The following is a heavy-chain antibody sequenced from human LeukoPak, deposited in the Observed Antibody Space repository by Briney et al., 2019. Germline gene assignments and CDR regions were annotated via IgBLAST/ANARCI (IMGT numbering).Heavy chain of an antibody. J-gene: IGHJ4*02. CDR3: AKDRIAAAGRHPFDY. CDR1: GFTFSSYA. V-gene: IGHV3-23*01. CDR2: ISGSGGST. D-gene: IGHD6-13*01. Sequence: PGRSLRLSCAASGFTFSSYAMSWVRPAPGKGLEWVSAISGSGGSTYYADSVKGRFTISRDNSKNTLYLQMNSLRAEDTAVYYCAKDRIAAAGRHPFDYWGQGTLVTVSS.